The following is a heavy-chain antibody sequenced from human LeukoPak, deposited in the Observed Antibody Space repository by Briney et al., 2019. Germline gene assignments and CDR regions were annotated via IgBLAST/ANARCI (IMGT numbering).Heavy chain of an antibody. J-gene: IGHJ4*02. CDR3: ARGVENHFDY. Sequence: RPGGSLRLSCAASGFTFSSYWMHWVRQAPGKGLVWVSRINGDGSSTAYADSVKGRFTISRDNAKNSLYLQMNSLRAEDTAVHYCARGVENHFDYWGQGTLVTVSS. V-gene: IGHV3-74*01. CDR2: INGDGSST. CDR1: GFTFSSYW. D-gene: IGHD1-14*01.